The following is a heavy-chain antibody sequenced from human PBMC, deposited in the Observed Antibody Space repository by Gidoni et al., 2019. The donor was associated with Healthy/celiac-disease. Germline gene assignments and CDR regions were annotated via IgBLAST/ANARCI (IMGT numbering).Heavy chain of an antibody. CDR2: ISSNGGST. CDR3: ARGGYCTNGVCYGGIDD. D-gene: IGHD2-8*01. CDR1: GFTFSSYA. V-gene: IGHV3-64*02. Sequence: EVQLVESGEGLVQPGGSLRLSCAASGFTFSSYAMHWVRQAPGKGLEYVSAISSNGGSTYYADSVKGRFTISRDNSKNTLYLQMGSLRAEDMAVYYCARGGYCTNGVCYGGIDDWGQGTLVTVSS. J-gene: IGHJ4*02.